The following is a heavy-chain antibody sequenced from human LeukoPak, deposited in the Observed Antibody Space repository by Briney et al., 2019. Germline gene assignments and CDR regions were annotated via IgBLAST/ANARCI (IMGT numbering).Heavy chain of an antibody. CDR3: ARDASSSSSVTHYYYYMDV. D-gene: IGHD6-6*01. J-gene: IGHJ6*03. Sequence: ASVKVSCKASGYTFTSYDINWVRQATGQGLEWMGWMNPNSGNTGYAQKFQGRVTMTRNTSISTAYMELSSLRFEDTAVYYCARDASSSSSVTHYYYYMDVWGKGTTVTVSS. V-gene: IGHV1-8*01. CDR1: GYTFTSYD. CDR2: MNPNSGNT.